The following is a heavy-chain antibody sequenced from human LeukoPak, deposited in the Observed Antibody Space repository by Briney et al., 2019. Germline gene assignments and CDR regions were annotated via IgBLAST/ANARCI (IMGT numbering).Heavy chain of an antibody. D-gene: IGHD2-2*01. J-gene: IGHJ4*02. CDR1: GYTFIDDF. V-gene: IGHV1-2*02. CDR2: LNPNNGGT. CDR3: ARDPCSGTSCFDY. Sequence: ASVTVSCKASGYTFIDDFMHWVRQAPGQGLEWMGWLNPNNGGTKFAQKFQGRVTMTRDTSISIAYMELSGLTSDDTAVYYCARDPCSGTSCFDYWGQGTLDTVSS.